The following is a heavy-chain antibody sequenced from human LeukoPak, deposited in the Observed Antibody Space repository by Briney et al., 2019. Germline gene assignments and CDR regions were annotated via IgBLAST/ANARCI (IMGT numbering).Heavy chain of an antibody. CDR1: GFTFSSYS. D-gene: IGHD3-10*01. Sequence: GGSLRLSCAASGFTFSSYSMNWVRQAPGKGLEWVSSISSSSSYIYYPDSVKGRFTISRDNAKNSLYLQMNSLRAEDTAVYYCAREYRGEYYFAYWGQGTLVTVSS. CDR2: ISSSSSYI. CDR3: AREYRGEYYFAY. V-gene: IGHV3-21*01. J-gene: IGHJ4*02.